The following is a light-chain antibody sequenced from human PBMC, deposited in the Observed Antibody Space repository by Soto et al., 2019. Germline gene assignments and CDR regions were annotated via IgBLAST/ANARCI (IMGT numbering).Light chain of an antibody. CDR1: SSDVGGYNY. V-gene: IGLV2-8*01. CDR2: EVS. J-gene: IGLJ1*01. Sequence: QSLLTQPPSASGSPGQSVTISCTGTSSDVGGYNYVSWYQQHPGKAPKLMIYEVSKRPSGVPDRFSGSKSGNTASLIVSGLQAEDEADYYCSSYAGSNNYVFGTGTKVTVL. CDR3: SSYAGSNNYV.